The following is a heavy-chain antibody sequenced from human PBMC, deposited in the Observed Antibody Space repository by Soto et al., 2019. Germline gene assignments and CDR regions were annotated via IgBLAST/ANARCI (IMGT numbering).Heavy chain of an antibody. Sequence: QGQLQESGPGLVKPSETLSLTCTVSGGSVSSGSYSWSWIRQPPGKGLEWIGYIYYTGSTNYNPSLKSRVTISVDTSKNQFSLKLSSVTAADTAVYYCAKDLKGGSNYFQHWGQGTLVTFSS. J-gene: IGHJ1*01. CDR1: GGSVSSGSYS. D-gene: IGHD1-26*01. CDR2: IYYTGST. CDR3: AKDLKGGSNYFQH. V-gene: IGHV4-61*01.